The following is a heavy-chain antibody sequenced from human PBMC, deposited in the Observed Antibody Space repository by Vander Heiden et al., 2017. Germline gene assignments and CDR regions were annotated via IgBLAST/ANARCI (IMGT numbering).Heavy chain of an antibody. CDR3: ARLYRYYYDSSGYYYFDY. Sequence: EVQLVQSGAEVKKHGESLKISCKGSGYSFPSYRIGRVGRMHGQRLEWRGIIYPGDSDTRYTPSFQGQVTSSADKSSSTAYLQWSSLKASDTAMYYCARLYRYYYDSSGYYYFDYWGQGTLVTVSS. D-gene: IGHD3-22*01. V-gene: IGHV5-51*01. CDR2: IYPGDSDT. CDR1: GYSFPSYR. J-gene: IGHJ4*02.